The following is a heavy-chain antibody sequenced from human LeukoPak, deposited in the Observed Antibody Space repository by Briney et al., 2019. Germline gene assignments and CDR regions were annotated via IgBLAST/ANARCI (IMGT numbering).Heavy chain of an antibody. CDR1: GYTFTGYY. V-gene: IGHV1-2*02. CDR3: ARGERYYYDSSGYLFSEAQRVFDY. J-gene: IGHJ4*03. D-gene: IGHD3-22*01. CDR2: INPNSGGT. Sequence: GASVKVSCKASGYTFTGYYMHWVRQAPGQGLEWMGWINPNSGGTNYAQKFQGRVTMTRDTSISTAYMELSRLRSDDTAVYYCARGERYYYDSSGYLFSEAQRVFDYWGQGTMVTVSS.